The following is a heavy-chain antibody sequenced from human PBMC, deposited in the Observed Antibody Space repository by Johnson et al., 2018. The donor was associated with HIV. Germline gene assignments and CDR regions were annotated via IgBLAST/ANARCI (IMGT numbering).Heavy chain of an antibody. CDR1: GFTFDDYG. J-gene: IGHJ3*02. V-gene: IGHV3-30*03. CDR2: ISYDGSNK. D-gene: IGHD3-16*01. Sequence: QVQLVESGGGVVRPGGSLRLSCAASGFTFDDYGMSWVRQAPGKGLEWVAVISYDGSNKYYADSVKGRFSISRDNSKNTLYLQMNSLRADDTALYYCARGRPWGWELRRDAFDIWGQGTMVTVSS. CDR3: ARGRPWGWELRRDAFDI.